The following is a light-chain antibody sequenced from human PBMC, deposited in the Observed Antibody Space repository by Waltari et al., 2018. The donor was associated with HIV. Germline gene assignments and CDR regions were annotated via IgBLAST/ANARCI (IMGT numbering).Light chain of an antibody. CDR3: QQYYDYPLT. CDR2: AAS. Sequence: AIRMTQSPPSLSASPGDRVTITCRASQNINTNLAWYQQKPGNAPRLLIYAASTLESGVPSRFSGSGSGTDFTLTVNCLQSEDFATYFCQQYYDYPLTFGPGTKVEI. V-gene: IGKV1-8*01. J-gene: IGKJ3*01. CDR1: QNINTN.